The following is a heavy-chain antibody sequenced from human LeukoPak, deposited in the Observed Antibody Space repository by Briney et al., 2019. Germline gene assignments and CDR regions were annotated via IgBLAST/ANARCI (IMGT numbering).Heavy chain of an antibody. D-gene: IGHD6-19*01. CDR1: GGSISSYY. CDR3: ARESSSGWYGGFDY. J-gene: IGHJ4*02. V-gene: IGHV4-4*07. CDR2: IYTSGST. Sequence: SETLSLTCTVSGGSISSYYWSWIRQPAGKGLEWIGRIYTSGSTNYNPSLKSRVTISVDKSENQFSLKLSSVTAADTAVYYCARESSSGWYGGFDYWGQGTLVTVSS.